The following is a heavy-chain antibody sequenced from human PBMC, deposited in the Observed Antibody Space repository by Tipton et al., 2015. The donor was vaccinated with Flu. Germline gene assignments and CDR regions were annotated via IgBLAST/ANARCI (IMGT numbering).Heavy chain of an antibody. CDR3: VRGFLRGPNDF. CDR1: GFIFSTFA. J-gene: IGHJ4*02. Sequence: SLRLSCADSGFIFSTFAMTWVRQAPGKGLEWVSGMRVNGETTYYADSVKGRFTISRDNSKNTLYLQMNSLRVEDTAFYHCVRGFLRGPNDFWGQGTLVSVSS. V-gene: IGHV3-23*01. D-gene: IGHD2/OR15-2a*01. CDR2: MRVNGETT.